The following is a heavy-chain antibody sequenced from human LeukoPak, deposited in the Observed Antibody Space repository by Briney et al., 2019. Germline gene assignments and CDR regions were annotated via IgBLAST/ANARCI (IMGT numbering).Heavy chain of an antibody. Sequence: GGSLRLSCAASGFTFSSYWMNWARQAPGKGLEWVAVISYDGSNKYYADSVKGRFTISRDNSKNTLYLQMNSLRAEDTAVYYCAKDKLGIAEGVFDYWGQGTLVTVSS. CDR3: AKDKLGIAEGVFDY. CDR2: ISYDGSNK. J-gene: IGHJ4*02. V-gene: IGHV3-30*18. D-gene: IGHD7-27*01. CDR1: GFTFSSYW.